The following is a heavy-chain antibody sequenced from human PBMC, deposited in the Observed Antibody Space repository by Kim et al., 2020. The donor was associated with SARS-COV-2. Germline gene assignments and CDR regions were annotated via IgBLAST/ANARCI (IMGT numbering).Heavy chain of an antibody. CDR2: IYPDDSDT. J-gene: IGHJ4*02. CDR1: GYNFDKSW. V-gene: IGHV5-51*01. D-gene: IGHD3-16*01. CDR3: ARGDLGTWDY. Sequence: GESLKISCKASGYNFDKSWIGWVRQMSGRGLEWMGIIYPDDSDTRYSPSFQGQVTMSVDKSTATAHLQWTSLKASDTAMYYCARGDLGTWDYLGQGTLVT.